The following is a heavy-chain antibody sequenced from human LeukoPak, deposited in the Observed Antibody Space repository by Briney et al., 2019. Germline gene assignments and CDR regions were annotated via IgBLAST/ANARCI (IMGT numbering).Heavy chain of an antibody. D-gene: IGHD4-17*01. V-gene: IGHV4-59*08. CDR3: ARHRDSGDYPLDY. CDR2: IYYSGSS. Sequence: SETLSLTCTGSGGSISGYYWSWIRQPPGKGLDWIAYIYYSGSSVYNPSLKGRVTISVDTSKNQFSLKLSSVTAADTAVYYCARHRDSGDYPLDYWGQGTLVTVSS. CDR1: GGSISGYY. J-gene: IGHJ4*02.